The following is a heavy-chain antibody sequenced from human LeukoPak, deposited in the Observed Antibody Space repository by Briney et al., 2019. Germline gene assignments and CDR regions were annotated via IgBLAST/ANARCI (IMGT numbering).Heavy chain of an antibody. CDR2: IYHSGST. CDR1: GGSTSSSNW. V-gene: IGHV4-4*02. D-gene: IGHD3-16*01. CDR3: ALSGYYYYGMDV. J-gene: IGHJ6*02. Sequence: SGTLFLTCAVSGGSTSSSNWWSWVRQPPGKGLEWIGEIYHSGSTNYNPSLKSRVTISVDKSKNQFSLKLSSVTAADTAVYYCALSGYYYYGMDVWGQGTTVTVSS.